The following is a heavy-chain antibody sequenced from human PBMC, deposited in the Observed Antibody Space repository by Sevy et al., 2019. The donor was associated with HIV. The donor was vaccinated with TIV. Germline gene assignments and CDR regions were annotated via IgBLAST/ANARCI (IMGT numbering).Heavy chain of an antibody. CDR2: IISIFGTT. CDR1: GGTFSNYA. J-gene: IGHJ4*02. Sequence: ASVKVSCKASGGTFSNYALSWVRQAPGQGLEWMGGIISIFGTTNFAQTFQGRVTITADESTSTAYMELSSLRSADTAVYYCARTPLVRIPGATDLYFDNWGQGTLVTVSS. CDR3: ARTPLVRIPGATDLYFDN. V-gene: IGHV1-69*13. D-gene: IGHD2-2*01.